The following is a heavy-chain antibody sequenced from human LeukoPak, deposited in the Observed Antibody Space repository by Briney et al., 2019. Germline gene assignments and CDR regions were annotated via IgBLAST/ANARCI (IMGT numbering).Heavy chain of an antibody. Sequence: SETLSLTCAVYGGSFSGYYWSWIRQPPGKGLKWIGEINHSGSTNYNPSLKSRVTISVDTSKNQFSLKLSSVTAADTAVYYCAREWKQWLVGGGFDYWGQGTLVTVSS. CDR2: INHSGST. CDR1: GGSFSGYY. J-gene: IGHJ4*02. CDR3: AREWKQWLVGGGFDY. D-gene: IGHD6-19*01. V-gene: IGHV4-34*01.